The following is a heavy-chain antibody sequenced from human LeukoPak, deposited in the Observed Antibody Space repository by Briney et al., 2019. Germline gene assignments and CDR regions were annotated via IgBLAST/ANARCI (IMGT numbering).Heavy chain of an antibody. J-gene: IGHJ4*02. CDR2: ISAYSGNT. CDR1: GYTFTSYG. CDR3: ARAERSSTVHFDY. Sequence: HEASVKVSCKASGYTFTSYGISWVRQAPGQGLEWMGWISAYSGNTNYAQKLQGRVTMTTDTSTSTAYMELSRLRSDDTAVYYCARAERSSTVHFDYWGQGTLVTVSS. D-gene: IGHD2-2*01. V-gene: IGHV1-18*01.